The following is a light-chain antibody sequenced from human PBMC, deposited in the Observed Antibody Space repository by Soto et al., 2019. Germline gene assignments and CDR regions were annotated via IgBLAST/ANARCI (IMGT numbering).Light chain of an antibody. V-gene: IGLV2-14*01. CDR3: SSYTSSSTRV. CDR1: SSDVGGYNY. CDR2: DVS. Sequence: QSVLTQPASVSGSPGQSITISCTGTSSDVGGYNYVSWYQQHPGKAPKLMIYDVSNRPSGVSNRFSGSKSGNTASLTISGLQAEDEADYYCSSYTSSSTRVFGGGTKQTVL. J-gene: IGLJ2*01.